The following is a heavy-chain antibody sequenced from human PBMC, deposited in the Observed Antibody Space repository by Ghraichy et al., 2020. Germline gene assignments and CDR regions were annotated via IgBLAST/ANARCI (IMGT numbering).Heavy chain of an antibody. CDR2: ISGSGGRT. Sequence: GGSLRLSCAASGFTFSSYAMSWVRQAPGKGLEWVSAISGSGGRTYYADSAKGRFTISRDNSKNTLYLQMNRLKAEDTAVYYCAKTNTPHYDILTGYSLHVDYWGQGSLVTGSS. CDR1: GFTFSSYA. CDR3: AKTNTPHYDILTGYSLHVDY. J-gene: IGHJ4*02. D-gene: IGHD3-9*01. V-gene: IGHV3-23*01.